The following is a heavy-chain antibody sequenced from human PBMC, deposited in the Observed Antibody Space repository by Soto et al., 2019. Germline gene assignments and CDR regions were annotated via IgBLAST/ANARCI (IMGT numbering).Heavy chain of an antibody. Sequence: GESLKISCKGSGYSFTSYWIGWVRQMPGKGLEWMGIIYPGDSDTRYSPSFQGQVTISADTSTSTVYMELSGLRSGDTAVYYCARETFGYSSGWPLYWGQGTLVTAPQ. CDR1: GYSFTSYW. CDR2: IYPGDSDT. CDR3: ARETFGYSSGWPLY. V-gene: IGHV5-51*01. J-gene: IGHJ4*02. D-gene: IGHD6-19*01.